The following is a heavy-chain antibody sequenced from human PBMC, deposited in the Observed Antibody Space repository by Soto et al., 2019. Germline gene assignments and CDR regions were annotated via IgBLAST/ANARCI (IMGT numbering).Heavy chain of an antibody. Sequence: QVHLVESGGGGVQPGRSLRLSCAAAGFTFSSYGMHWVRQAPGKGLEWVAVICYGGSNKYYAESVKGRFTIARDNSKNTLYLQMTSLRGEDTAVYYCATDIVVVPAANDAFDIWGQGPMVPVSS. CDR1: GFTFSSYG. D-gene: IGHD2-2*01. CDR3: ATDIVVVPAANDAFDI. J-gene: IGHJ3*02. CDR2: ICYGGSNK. V-gene: IGHV3-33*01.